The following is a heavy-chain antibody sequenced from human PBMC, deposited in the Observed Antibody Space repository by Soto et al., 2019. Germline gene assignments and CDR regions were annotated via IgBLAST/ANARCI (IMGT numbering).Heavy chain of an antibody. D-gene: IGHD3-3*01. CDR3: ARRLYLDYDFWSGYYRGGALDY. CDR1: GFTFSSYS. Sequence: GGSLRLSCAVSGFTFSSYSMNWVRQAPGKGLEWVSSISSSSSYIYYADSVKGRFTISRDNAKNSLYLQMNSLRAEDTAVYYCARRLYLDYDFWSGYYRGGALDYWGQGTLVTVSS. V-gene: IGHV3-21*01. J-gene: IGHJ4*02. CDR2: ISSSSSYI.